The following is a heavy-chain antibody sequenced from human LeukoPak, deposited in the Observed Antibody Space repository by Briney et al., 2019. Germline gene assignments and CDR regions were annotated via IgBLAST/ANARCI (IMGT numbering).Heavy chain of an antibody. CDR3: AKDPHRFDSAFDY. CDR1: GFTFSNYG. V-gene: IGHV3-30*18. J-gene: IGHJ4*02. CDR2: ISYDGSNK. D-gene: IGHD3-10*01. Sequence: GRSLRLSCAASGFTFSNYGMHWVRQAPGKGLEWVAVISYDGSNKYYADSVKGRFTISRDNSKNTLYLQMNSLRAEDTAVYYCAKDPHRFDSAFDYWGQGTLVTVSS.